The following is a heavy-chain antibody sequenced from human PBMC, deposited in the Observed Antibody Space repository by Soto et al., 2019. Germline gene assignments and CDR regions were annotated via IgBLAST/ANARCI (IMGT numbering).Heavy chain of an antibody. CDR3: ARYPEFEEAFDI. Sequence: GESLKISCKGSGYIFTSYWIGWVRQMPGKGLEWMGIIYPGDSDTRYSQSFQGQVTISADKYISNAYLQWSSLKASDTAMYYCARYPEFEEAFDIWGQGTMVTVS. CDR2: IYPGDSDT. V-gene: IGHV5-51*01. CDR1: GYIFTSYW. J-gene: IGHJ3*02.